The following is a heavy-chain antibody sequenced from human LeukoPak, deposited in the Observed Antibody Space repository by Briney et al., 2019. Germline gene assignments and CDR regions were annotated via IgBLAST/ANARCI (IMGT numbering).Heavy chain of an antibody. J-gene: IGHJ3*02. CDR3: ARGIWSAPDAFDI. V-gene: IGHV1-46*01. Sequence: ASVKVSCKASGYTFTSHYMHWVRQAPGQGLEWMGVINPTGDTTRYAQKFQGRVTMTRDMSTSTDYMELSSLRSEDTAVYYCARGIWSAPDAFDIWGQGAMVTVSS. D-gene: IGHD2-15*01. CDR1: GYTFTSHY. CDR2: INPTGDTT.